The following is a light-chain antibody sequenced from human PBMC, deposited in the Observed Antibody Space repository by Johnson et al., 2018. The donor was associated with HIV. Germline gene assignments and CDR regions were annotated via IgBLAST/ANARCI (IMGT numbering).Light chain of an antibody. J-gene: IGLJ1*01. Sequence: QSVLTQPPSVSAAPGQKVTISCSGSSSNIGNNYVSWYQQIPGTAPKLLIYENNKRPSGIPDRFSGSKSGTSATLGITGLQTGDEADYYCGTWDSSLSADVFVTGTKVTVL. CDR3: GTWDSSLSADV. CDR1: SSNIGNNY. CDR2: ENN. V-gene: IGLV1-51*02.